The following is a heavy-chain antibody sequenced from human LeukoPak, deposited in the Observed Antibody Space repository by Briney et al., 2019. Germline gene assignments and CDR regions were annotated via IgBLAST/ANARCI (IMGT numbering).Heavy chain of an antibody. V-gene: IGHV3-23*01. J-gene: IGHJ4*02. D-gene: IGHD2-2*01. Sequence: TGGSLRLSCAASGFTFSSYAMRWVRQAPGKGLEWVLAISGSGGSTYYADSGKDRFTISRDNTKNTLYLQMNSLRAEDTAVYYCAKMNVVPAAFIDYWGQGTLVSVSS. CDR1: GFTFSSYA. CDR3: AKMNVVPAAFIDY. CDR2: ISGSGGST.